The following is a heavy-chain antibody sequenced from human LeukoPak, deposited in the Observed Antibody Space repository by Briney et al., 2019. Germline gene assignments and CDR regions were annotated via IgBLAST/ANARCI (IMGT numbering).Heavy chain of an antibody. CDR3: VRDCSGGSVEAFDI. V-gene: IGHV4-59*01. Sequence: PSETLSLTCTVSGGSISSYYWSWIRQPPGKGLEWIGYIYYSGSTNYNPSLKSRVTISVDTSKNQFSLKLSSVTAADTAVYYCVRDCSGGSVEAFDIWGQGTMVTVSS. CDR2: IYYSGST. CDR1: GGSISSYY. D-gene: IGHD2-15*01. J-gene: IGHJ3*02.